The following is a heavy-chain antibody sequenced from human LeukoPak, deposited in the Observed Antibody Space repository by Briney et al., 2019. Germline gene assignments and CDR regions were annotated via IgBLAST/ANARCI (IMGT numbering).Heavy chain of an antibody. D-gene: IGHD5-24*01. V-gene: IGHV1-2*06. CDR3: ARDAGSRDGYNFIPDY. Sequence: ASVKVSCKASGYTFTGYYMHWVRQAPGQGLEWMGRINPNSGGTNYAQKFQGRVTMTRDTSISTAYMELSRLRSDDMAVYYCARDAGSRDGYNFIPDYWGQGTPVTVSS. CDR1: GYTFTGYY. CDR2: INPNSGGT. J-gene: IGHJ4*02.